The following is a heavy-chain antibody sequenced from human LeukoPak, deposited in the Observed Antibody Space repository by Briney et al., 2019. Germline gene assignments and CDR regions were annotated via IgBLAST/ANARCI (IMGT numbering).Heavy chain of an antibody. Sequence: GGSLRLSCAASGFTFSSHEINWVRQAPGKGLEWVSYISSGGSTVYYADSVKGRFTISRDNAKNSLYLQMSSLRAEDTAVYYCARAFYGDLDYWGQGTLFTVSS. D-gene: IGHD4-17*01. V-gene: IGHV3-48*03. CDR2: ISSGGSTV. J-gene: IGHJ4*02. CDR1: GFTFSSHE. CDR3: ARAFYGDLDY.